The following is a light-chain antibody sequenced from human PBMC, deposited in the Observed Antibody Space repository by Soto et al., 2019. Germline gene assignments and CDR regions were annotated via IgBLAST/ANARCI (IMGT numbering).Light chain of an antibody. CDR3: CSYAGYSTYV. J-gene: IGLJ1*01. V-gene: IGLV2-23*01. CDR2: EGS. CDR1: SSDVGGYNL. Sequence: QSVLTQPASVSGSPGQSITISCTGTSSDVGGYNLVSWYQHPPGKAPKLLLYEGSKRPSGISDRFSGSKSGNTASLTISGLQADDEADYYCCSYAGYSTYVFGTGTK.